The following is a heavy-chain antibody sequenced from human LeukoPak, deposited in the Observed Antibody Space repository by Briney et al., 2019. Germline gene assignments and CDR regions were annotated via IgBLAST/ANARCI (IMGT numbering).Heavy chain of an antibody. Sequence: PSETLSLTCAVHGGSFSGYYWSWIRQPPGKGLGWIGEINHSGSTNYNPSLKSRVTISVDTSKNQFSLKLSSVTAADTAVYYCARGRRKRQQLVLNWFDPWGQGTLVTVSS. D-gene: IGHD6-13*01. CDR1: GGSFSGYY. V-gene: IGHV4-34*01. J-gene: IGHJ5*02. CDR3: ARGRRKRQQLVLNWFDP. CDR2: INHSGST.